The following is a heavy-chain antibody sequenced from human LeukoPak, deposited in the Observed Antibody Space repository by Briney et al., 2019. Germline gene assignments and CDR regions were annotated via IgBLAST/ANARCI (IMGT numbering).Heavy chain of an antibody. CDR2: INSDGSTT. Sequence: GGSLRLSCAASGFTFSTSWMHWVRQAAGKGLVWVARINSDGSTTTHADSVKGRFTISRDNAKNTLYLQMNSLRAEDTAVYYCGRDDWGSLNYWGQGTLVTVSS. V-gene: IGHV3-74*03. CDR3: GRDDWGSLNY. D-gene: IGHD7-27*01. CDR1: GFTFSTSW. J-gene: IGHJ4*02.